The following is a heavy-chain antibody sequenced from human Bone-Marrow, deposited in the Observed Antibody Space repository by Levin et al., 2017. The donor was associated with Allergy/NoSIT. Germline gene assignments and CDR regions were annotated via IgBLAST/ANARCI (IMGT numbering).Heavy chain of an antibody. Sequence: PGGSLRLSCAASGFNFSSYGMHWVRQAPGKGLEWVALISFDESHIYYTDSVKGRFTISRDNSKSTLYLQMNGLRTEDTAVYYCVGVWGLHLTRGYWGQGTLVTVSS. J-gene: IGHJ4*02. CDR2: ISFDESHI. CDR1: GFNFSSYG. D-gene: IGHD3-16*01. V-gene: IGHV3-30*03. CDR3: VGVWGLHLTRGY.